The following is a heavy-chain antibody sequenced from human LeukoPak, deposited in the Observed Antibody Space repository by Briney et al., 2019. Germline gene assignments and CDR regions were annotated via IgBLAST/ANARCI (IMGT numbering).Heavy chain of an antibody. J-gene: IGHJ3*02. CDR1: GYIFTNYY. CDR3: ARAYDFRDAFDI. Sequence: ASVKVSCKASGYIFTNYYMHWVRQAPGQGLEWMGKINPSGDSTNSAQKFQGRVSMTRDTSASTVYMEVSSLRSEDTAVYYCARAYDFRDAFDIWGQETMVTVSS. CDR2: INPSGDST. V-gene: IGHV1-46*01. D-gene: IGHD3-3*01.